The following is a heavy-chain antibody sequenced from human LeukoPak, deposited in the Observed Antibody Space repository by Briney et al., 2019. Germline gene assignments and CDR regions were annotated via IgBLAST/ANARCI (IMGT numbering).Heavy chain of an antibody. CDR3: ARAVNYDFWSGSGNWFDP. CDR1: GYTFTGYY. CDR2: INPNSGGT. Sequence: ASVKVSCKASGYTFTGYYMHWVRQAPGQGPEWMGRINPNSGGTNYAQKFQGRVTMTRDTSISTAYMELSRLRSDDTAVYYCARAVNYDFWSGSGNWFDPWGQGTLVTVSS. J-gene: IGHJ5*02. D-gene: IGHD3-3*01. V-gene: IGHV1-2*06.